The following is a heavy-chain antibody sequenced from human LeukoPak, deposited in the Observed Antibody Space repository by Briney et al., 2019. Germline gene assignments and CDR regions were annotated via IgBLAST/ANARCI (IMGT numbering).Heavy chain of an antibody. CDR2: MNPNSGNT. D-gene: IGHD3-10*01. J-gene: IGHJ4*02. CDR1: GYTFTSYD. Sequence: ASVKVSCKASGYTFTSYDISWVRQATGQGLEWMGLMNPNSGNTGYAQKFQGRVTMNRNSSINTAYMELSSLRSEDTAVYYCAKKWFGELFVYWGQETLVTVSS. V-gene: IGHV1-8*01. CDR3: AKKWFGELFVY.